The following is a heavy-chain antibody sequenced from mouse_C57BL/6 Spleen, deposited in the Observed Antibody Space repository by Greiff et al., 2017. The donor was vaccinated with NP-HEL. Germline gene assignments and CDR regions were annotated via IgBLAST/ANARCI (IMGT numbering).Heavy chain of an antibody. CDR2: INPGSGGT. D-gene: IGHD2-4*01. J-gene: IGHJ2*01. CDR1: GYAFTNYL. Sequence: VQLQQSGAELVRPGTSVKVSCKASGYAFTNYLIEWVKQRPGQGLEWIGVINPGSGGTHYNEKFKGKATLTTDKSSSTAYRQLSSLTSEDSAVNYCARSRYDYDVDYCDYWGQGTTLTVSS. CDR3: ARSRYDYDVDYCDY. V-gene: IGHV1-54*01.